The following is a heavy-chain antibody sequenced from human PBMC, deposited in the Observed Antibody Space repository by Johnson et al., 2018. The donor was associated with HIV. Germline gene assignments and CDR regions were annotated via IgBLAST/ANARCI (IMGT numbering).Heavy chain of an antibody. CDR2: ISYDGSNK. CDR1: GFTFSSYA. J-gene: IGHJ3*02. CDR3: AKVRYYDRDAFDI. Sequence: QVQLVESGGGVVQPGRSLKLSCAASGFTFSSYAMHWVRQAPGKGLDWVAVISYDGSNKYYADSVKGRFTISRDNAKNSLYLQMNSLRGEDTAAYYCAKVRYYDRDAFDIWGPGTLVTVSP. V-gene: IGHV3-30*04. D-gene: IGHD3-22*01.